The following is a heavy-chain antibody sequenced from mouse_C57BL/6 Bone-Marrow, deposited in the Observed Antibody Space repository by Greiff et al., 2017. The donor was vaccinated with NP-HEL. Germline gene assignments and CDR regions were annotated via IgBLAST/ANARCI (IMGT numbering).Heavy chain of an antibody. J-gene: IGHJ4*01. V-gene: IGHV1-81*01. Sequence: VQLQESGAELARPGASVKLSCKASGYTFTSYGISWVKQRTGQGLEWIGEIYPRSGNTYYNEKFKGKATLTADKSSSTAYMELRSLTSEDSAVDFCARSGTTVVATEAMDYWGQGTSVTVSS. CDR3: ARSGTTVVATEAMDY. D-gene: IGHD1-1*01. CDR2: IYPRSGNT. CDR1: GYTFTSYG.